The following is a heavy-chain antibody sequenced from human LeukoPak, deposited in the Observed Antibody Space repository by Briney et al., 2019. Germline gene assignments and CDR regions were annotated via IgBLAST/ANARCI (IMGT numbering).Heavy chain of an antibody. D-gene: IGHD5-18*01. J-gene: IGHJ4*02. Sequence: GGSLRLSCAASGFTFSSYSMNWVRQAPGKGLEWVANIKQDGSEKYYVDSVKGRFTISRDNAKNSLYLQMNSLRAEDTAVYYCARVIRERGYSYGYPDYWGQGTLVTVSS. CDR2: IKQDGSEK. V-gene: IGHV3-7*01. CDR1: GFTFSSYS. CDR3: ARVIRERGYSYGYPDY.